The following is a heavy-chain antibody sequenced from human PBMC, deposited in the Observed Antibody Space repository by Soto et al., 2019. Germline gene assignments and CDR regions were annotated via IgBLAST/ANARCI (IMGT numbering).Heavy chain of an antibody. D-gene: IGHD3-10*01. CDR1: GGSISSGDYY. CDR2: IYYSGST. J-gene: IGHJ4*02. V-gene: IGHV4-30-4*01. CDR3: ARAQGSGFLVS. Sequence: QVQLQESGPGLVKPSQTLSLTCTVSGGSISSGDYYWSWIRQPPGKGLEWIGYIYYSGSTYYNPSLPGRVTISVDPSKNQFSPKLSSVTAADTAVYYCARAQGSGFLVSWGQGTLVTVSS.